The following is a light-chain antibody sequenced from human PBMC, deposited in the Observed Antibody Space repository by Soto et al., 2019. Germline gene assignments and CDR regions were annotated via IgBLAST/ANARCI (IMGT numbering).Light chain of an antibody. V-gene: IGKV2-28*01. CDR3: MQGLQSPVS. J-gene: IGKJ4*01. CDR2: LGS. CDR1: QSLLHSNGYNY. Sequence: DTVMTQSPLSLSVTPGEPASISCRSSQSLLHSNGYNYLDWYVQKPGQSPQLLIYLGSNRASGVPERFSGSESGTDFTLKISRVEAEDVGVSYCMQGLQSPVSFGGGPKVEIK.